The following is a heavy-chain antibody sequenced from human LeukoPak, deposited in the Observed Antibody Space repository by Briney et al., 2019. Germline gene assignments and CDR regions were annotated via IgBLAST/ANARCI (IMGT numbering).Heavy chain of an antibody. V-gene: IGHV3-48*01. D-gene: IGHD6-6*01. CDR3: ARAMFKPEYSSSSRGFYYYGMDV. Sequence: GGSLSLSCAASEFTFSSYSMNWVSQAPGKGLEWVSYITNSGNSKSYADSVKGRFTISRDNTKNSLYLQMNGLRAEDTAVYYCARAMFKPEYSSSSRGFYYYGMDVWGQGTTVTVSS. J-gene: IGHJ6*02. CDR2: ITNSGNSK. CDR1: EFTFSSYS.